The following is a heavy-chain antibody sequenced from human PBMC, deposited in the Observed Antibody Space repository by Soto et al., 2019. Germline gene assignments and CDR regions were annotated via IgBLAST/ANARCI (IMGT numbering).Heavy chain of an antibody. Sequence: PSETLSLTCAVYGGSFSGYYWSWIRQPPGKGLEWIGEINHSGSTNYNPSLKSRVTISVDTSKNQFSLKLSSVTAEDTAVYYCARSVFPWGQGTLVTVSS. CDR3: ARSVFP. CDR1: GGSFSGYY. CDR2: INHSGST. J-gene: IGHJ5*02. V-gene: IGHV4-34*01.